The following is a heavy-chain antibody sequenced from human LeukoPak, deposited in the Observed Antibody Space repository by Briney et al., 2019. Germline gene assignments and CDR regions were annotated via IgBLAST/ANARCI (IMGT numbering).Heavy chain of an antibody. CDR1: GGTFSSYA. D-gene: IGHD6-13*01. Sequence: GASVKASCKASGGTFSSYAISWVRQAPGQGLEWMGGIIPIFGTANYAQKFQGRVTITADESTSTAYMELSSLRSEDTAVYYCARGWGGYSSSRVAYNWFDPWGQGTLVTVSS. V-gene: IGHV1-69*13. J-gene: IGHJ5*02. CDR2: IIPIFGTA. CDR3: ARGWGGYSSSRVAYNWFDP.